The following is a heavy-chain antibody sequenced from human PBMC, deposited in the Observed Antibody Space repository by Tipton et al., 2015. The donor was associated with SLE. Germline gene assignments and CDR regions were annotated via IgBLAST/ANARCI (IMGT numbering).Heavy chain of an antibody. D-gene: IGHD3-3*01. V-gene: IGHV4-30-4*08. J-gene: IGHJ6*02. CDR1: GGSISSGDYY. Sequence: TLSLTCTVSGGSISSGDYYWSWIRQPPGKGLEWIGYIYYSGSTYYNPSLKSRVTISVDTSKNQFSLKLSSVTAADPAVYYCATTTPGFWSGGDYYYYYGMDGWGQGTTVTVSS. CDR2: IYYSGST. CDR3: ATTTPGFWSGGDYYYYYGMDG.